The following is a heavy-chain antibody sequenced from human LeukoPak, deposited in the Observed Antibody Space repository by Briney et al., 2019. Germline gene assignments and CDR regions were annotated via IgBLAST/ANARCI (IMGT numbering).Heavy chain of an antibody. D-gene: IGHD3-10*01. CDR2: ISWDGGST. J-gene: IGHJ4*02. CDR1: GFTFDDYT. V-gene: IGHV3-43*01. CDR3: TSRPLLSYYGSGRTRSDY. Sequence: GGSLRLSCAASGFTFDDYTMHWVRQAPGKGLEWVSLISWDGGSTYYADSVKGRFTISRDNSKNSLYLQMNSLKTEDTAVYYCTSRPLLSYYGSGRTRSDYWGQGTLVTVSS.